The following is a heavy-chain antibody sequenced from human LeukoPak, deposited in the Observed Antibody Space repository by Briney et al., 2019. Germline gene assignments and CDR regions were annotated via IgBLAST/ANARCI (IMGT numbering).Heavy chain of an antibody. V-gene: IGHV1-69*05. CDR2: IIPIFGTA. CDR1: GGTSSSYA. Sequence: GASVKVSCKASGGTSSSYAISWVRQAPGQGLEWMGRIIPIFGTANYAQKFQGRVTITTDESTSTAYMELSSLRSDDTAVYYCARLPGRYCSGGSCYSDYWGQGTLVTVSS. J-gene: IGHJ4*02. D-gene: IGHD2-15*01. CDR3: ARLPGRYCSGGSCYSDY.